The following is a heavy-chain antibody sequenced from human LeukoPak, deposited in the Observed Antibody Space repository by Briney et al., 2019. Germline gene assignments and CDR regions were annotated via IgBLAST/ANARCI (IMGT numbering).Heavy chain of an antibody. J-gene: IGHJ4*02. CDR1: GYTFTSYT. D-gene: IGHD1-26*01. Sequence: ASVKVSCKDSGYTFTSYTTSWVPQTPGQGLEWVGKIIPILGIANYAQKFQGRVTITADKSTSTAYMELSSLRSEDTAVYYCATDRHGVGATAPNFDYWGQGTLVTVSS. CDR2: IIPILGIA. CDR3: ATDRHGVGATAPNFDY. V-gene: IGHV1-69*04.